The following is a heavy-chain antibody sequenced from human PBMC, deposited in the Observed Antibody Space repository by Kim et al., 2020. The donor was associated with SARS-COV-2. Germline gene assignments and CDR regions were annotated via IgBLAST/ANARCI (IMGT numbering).Heavy chain of an antibody. Sequence: SQTLSLSCAISGDSVSSNSAAWNWIRQSPSRGLEWLGRTYYRSKWYNDYAVSVKSRITINPDTSKNQFSLQLNPVTPEDTAVYYCARGRLRSIAARGGHFDYWGQGTLVTVSS. CDR1: GDSVSSNSAA. CDR2: TYYRSKWYN. J-gene: IGHJ4*02. V-gene: IGHV6-1*01. CDR3: ARGRLRSIAARGGHFDY. D-gene: IGHD6-6*01.